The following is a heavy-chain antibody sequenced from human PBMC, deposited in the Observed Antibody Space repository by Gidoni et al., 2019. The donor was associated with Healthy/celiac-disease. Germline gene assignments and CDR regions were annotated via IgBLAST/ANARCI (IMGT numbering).Heavy chain of an antibody. CDR1: GFTFSSYG. V-gene: IGHV3-33*01. J-gene: IGHJ6*02. CDR2: IWYDGSNK. CDR3: ARVPQLEGIYGMDV. Sequence: QVQLVESGGGVVQPGRSLRLSCAASGFTFSSYGMHWVRQAPGKGLEWVAVIWYDGSNKYYADSVKGRFTISRDNSKNTLYLQMNSLRAEDTAVYYCARVPQLEGIYGMDVWGQGTTVTVSS. D-gene: IGHD1-1*01.